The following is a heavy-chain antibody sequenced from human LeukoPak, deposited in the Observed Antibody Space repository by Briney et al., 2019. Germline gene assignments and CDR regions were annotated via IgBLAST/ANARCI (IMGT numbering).Heavy chain of an antibody. CDR2: ISSSSSYI. CDR3: ARARRSYSSGYYPPVDY. J-gene: IGHJ4*02. D-gene: IGHD3-22*01. CDR1: GFTFSSCS. V-gene: IGHV3-21*01. Sequence: GGSLRLSCAASGFTFSSCSMNWVRQAPGKGLEWVSSISSSSSYIYYADSVKGRFTISRDNAKNSLYLQMNSLRAEDTAVYYCARARRSYSSGYYPPVDYWGQGTLVTVSS.